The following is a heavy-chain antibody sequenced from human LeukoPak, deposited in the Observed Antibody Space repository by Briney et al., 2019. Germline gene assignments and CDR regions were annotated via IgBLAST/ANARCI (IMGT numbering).Heavy chain of an antibody. J-gene: IGHJ3*01. Sequence: GGSLRLSCAASGFTFSGSAMHWVRQASGKGLEWVGRIRSKANSYATAYAASVKGRFTISRDNSKNTLYLQMNSLRAEDTAVYYCAKDSQSVAFFLDDAFDLWGQGTIVTVSA. CDR2: IRSKANSYAT. V-gene: IGHV3-73*01. D-gene: IGHD2/OR15-2a*01. CDR1: GFTFSGSA. CDR3: AKDSQSVAFFLDDAFDL.